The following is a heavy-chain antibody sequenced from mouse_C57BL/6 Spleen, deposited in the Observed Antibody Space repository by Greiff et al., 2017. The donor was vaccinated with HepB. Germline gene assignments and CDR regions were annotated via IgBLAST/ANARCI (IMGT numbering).Heavy chain of an antibody. D-gene: IGHD2-2*01. CDR3: ARGTYGYPFAY. CDR1: GYTFTSYW. CDR2: IDPSDSYT. Sequence: VQLQQSGAELVMPGASVKLSCKASGYTFTSYWMHWVKQRPGQGLEWIGEIDPSDSYTNYNQKFKGKSTLTVDKSSSTAYMQLSSLTSEDSAVYYGARGTYGYPFAYWGQGTLVTVSA. J-gene: IGHJ3*01. V-gene: IGHV1-69*01.